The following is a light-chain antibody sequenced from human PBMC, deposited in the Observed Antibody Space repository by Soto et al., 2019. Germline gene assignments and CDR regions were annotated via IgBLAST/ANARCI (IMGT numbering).Light chain of an antibody. V-gene: IGKV1-5*03. CDR1: QSINGW. CDR3: HQYHNFPRT. CDR2: KAS. Sequence: DIQLTQSPSTLSASVVDRVTITCRASQSINGWLAWYQQKPGRAPNLLIYKASTLKSGVPSRFSGSGSGTEFTLTVSSLQPDDFATYYCHQYHNFPRTFGQGTKVDIK. J-gene: IGKJ1*01.